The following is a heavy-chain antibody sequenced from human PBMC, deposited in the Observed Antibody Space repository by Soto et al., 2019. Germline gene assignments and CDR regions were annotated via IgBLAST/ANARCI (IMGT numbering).Heavy chain of an antibody. J-gene: IGHJ4*02. D-gene: IGHD1-26*01. Sequence: SETLSLTCAVSGGSISSSNWWSWVRQPPGKGLEWIGEIYHSGSTNYNPSLKSRVTISVDTSKNQFSLKLSSVTAADTAVYYCARGGSAAQGDWCQGTLATVSS. CDR2: IYHSGST. CDR3: ARGGSAAQGD. V-gene: IGHV4-4*02. CDR1: GGSISSSNW.